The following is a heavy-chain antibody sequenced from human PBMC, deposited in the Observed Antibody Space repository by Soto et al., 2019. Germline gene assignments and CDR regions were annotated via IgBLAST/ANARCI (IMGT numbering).Heavy chain of an antibody. V-gene: IGHV1-24*01. CDR2: FDPEDGET. CDR3: ARWGHSGSYYSFDC. CDR1: GYSLTELS. D-gene: IGHD1-26*01. Sequence: XSVKVSCNVAGYSLTELSVHWGRQAPGKGLEWMGGFDPEDGETIYAQKFQGRVTMTEDTSTDTAYMELSSLRSEDTAVYYCARWGHSGSYYSFDCWGQGTLVTVSS. J-gene: IGHJ4*02.